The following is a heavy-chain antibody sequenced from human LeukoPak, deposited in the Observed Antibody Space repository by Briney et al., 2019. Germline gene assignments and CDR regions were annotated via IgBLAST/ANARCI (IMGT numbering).Heavy chain of an antibody. CDR3: ARVLYCSSTSCYRTGAFDI. Sequence: ASVKVYCKASGYTFTGYYMHWVRQAPGQGLEWMGRVNPNSGGTNYAQKFQGRVTMTRDTSISTAYMELSRLRSDDTAVYYCARVLYCSSTSCYRTGAFDIWGQGTMVTVSS. CDR1: GYTFTGYY. CDR2: VNPNSGGT. V-gene: IGHV1-2*06. J-gene: IGHJ3*02. D-gene: IGHD2-2*01.